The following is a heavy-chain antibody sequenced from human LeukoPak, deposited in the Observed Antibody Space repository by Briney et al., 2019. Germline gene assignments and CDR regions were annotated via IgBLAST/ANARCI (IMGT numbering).Heavy chain of an antibody. CDR2: ISGSGGFT. CDR1: GFTFSSNA. D-gene: IGHD4/OR15-4a*01. J-gene: IGHJ5*02. Sequence: PGGSLRLSCGASGFTFSSNAMSWVRQAPGKGLEWVSAISGSGGFTHYADSVKGRFTISRDNSKNTLYLQMNSLRAEDTAVYYCAKDDYGYWFDPWGQGTLVAVSS. V-gene: IGHV3-23*01. CDR3: AKDDYGYWFDP.